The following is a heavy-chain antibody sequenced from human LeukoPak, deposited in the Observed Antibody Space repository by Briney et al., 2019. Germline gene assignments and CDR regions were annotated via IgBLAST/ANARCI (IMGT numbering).Heavy chain of an antibody. CDR2: IKQDGSEK. CDR3: ARDVSGSYWEYFDY. V-gene: IGHV3-7*01. D-gene: IGHD1-26*01. CDR1: GFTFTNYW. J-gene: IGHJ4*02. Sequence: GGSLRLSCAASGFTFTNYWMSWVRQAPGKGLEWVANIKQDGSEKYYVDSVKGRFTISRDNAKNSLYLQMNSLRAEDTAVYYCARDVSGSYWEYFDYWGQGTLVTVSS.